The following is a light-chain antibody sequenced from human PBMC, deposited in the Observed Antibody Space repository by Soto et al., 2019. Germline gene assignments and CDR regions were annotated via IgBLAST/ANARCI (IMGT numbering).Light chain of an antibody. V-gene: IGKV3-11*01. CDR1: QSVSRY. Sequence: EIVLTQFPATLSLSPGEGATLSCRASQSVSRYLAWYQQKPGQAPRLLIYDASNRATGVPARFSGSGSGTDFTLTISSLEPEDFAVYYCQQRSDWPPYTFGQGTKLEIK. CDR2: DAS. CDR3: QQRSDWPPYT. J-gene: IGKJ2*01.